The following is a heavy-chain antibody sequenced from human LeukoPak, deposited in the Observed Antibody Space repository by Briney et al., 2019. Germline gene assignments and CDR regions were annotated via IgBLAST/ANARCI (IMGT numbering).Heavy chain of an antibody. V-gene: IGHV4-38-2*02. Sequence: PSETLSLTCTVSGYSISSGYEWAWIRQPPGKGLEWIGSIYHSGSTYYNPSLKSRVTISVDTSKNQFSLKLSSVTAADTAVYYCARRPFREQWPVGGIDYWGQGTLVTVSS. CDR2: IYHSGST. J-gene: IGHJ4*02. D-gene: IGHD6-19*01. CDR1: GYSISSGYE. CDR3: ARRPFREQWPVGGIDY.